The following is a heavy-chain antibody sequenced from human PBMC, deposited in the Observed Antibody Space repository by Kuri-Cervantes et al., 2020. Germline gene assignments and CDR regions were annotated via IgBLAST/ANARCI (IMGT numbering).Heavy chain of an antibody. CDR3: AKDKDYSSSWSGTYDY. D-gene: IGHD6-13*01. V-gene: IGHV3-43*01. CDR1: GFTFSSYW. Sequence: GESLKISCAASGFTFSSYWMHWVRQAPGKGLEWVSLISWDGGSTYYADSVKGRFTISRDNSKNSLYLQMNSLRTEDTALYYCAKDKDYSSSWSGTYDYWGQGTLVTVSS. CDR2: ISWDGGST. J-gene: IGHJ4*02.